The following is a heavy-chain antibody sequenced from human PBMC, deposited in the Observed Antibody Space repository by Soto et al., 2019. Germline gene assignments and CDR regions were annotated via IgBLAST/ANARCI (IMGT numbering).Heavy chain of an antibody. Sequence: QVQLVESGGGVVQPGRSLRLSCAASGFTFSSYGMHWVRQAPGKGLEWVAVIWYDGSNKYYADSVKGRFTISRDNSKNTLYLQMNSLRAEDTAVYYCARARGYSYGYGPDYWGQGTLVTVSS. J-gene: IGHJ4*02. D-gene: IGHD5-18*01. V-gene: IGHV3-33*01. CDR1: GFTFSSYG. CDR3: ARARGYSYGYGPDY. CDR2: IWYDGSNK.